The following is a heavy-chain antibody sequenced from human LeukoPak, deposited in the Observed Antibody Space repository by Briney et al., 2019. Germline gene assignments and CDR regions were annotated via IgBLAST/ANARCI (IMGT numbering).Heavy chain of an antibody. CDR1: GYSFTSYW. CDR3: ARQQLERYYYGMDV. CDR2: IYPGDSGT. D-gene: IGHD1-1*01. Sequence: GESLKISCKGSGYSFTSYWIGWVRQMPGKVLEWVWIIYPGDSGTRYSPYFQGQVTISADKSISTAYLQWSSLKASDTAMYYCARQQLERYYYGMDVWGQGTTVTVPS. J-gene: IGHJ6*01. V-gene: IGHV5-51*01.